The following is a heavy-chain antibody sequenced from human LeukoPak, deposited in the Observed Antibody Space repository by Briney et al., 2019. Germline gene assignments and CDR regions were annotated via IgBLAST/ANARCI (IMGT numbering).Heavy chain of an antibody. V-gene: IGHV4-59*11. CDR2: IYYSGST. CDR3: ARSYSSSSDFYFDY. D-gene: IGHD6-6*01. J-gene: IGHJ4*02. CDR1: GGSISSRY. Sequence: QPSGTLSLTCTVSGGSISSRYWSWIRQPPGKGLEWIGYIYYSGSTNYNPSLKSRVTISVDTSKNQFSLKLSSVTAADTAVYYCARSYSSSSDFYFDYWGQGTLVTVSS.